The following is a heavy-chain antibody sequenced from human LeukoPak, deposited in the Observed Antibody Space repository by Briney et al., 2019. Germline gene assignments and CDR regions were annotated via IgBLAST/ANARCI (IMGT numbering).Heavy chain of an antibody. V-gene: IGHV5-51*01. CDR1: GYSFTSYW. D-gene: IGHD1-26*01. CDR2: IYPGDSDT. J-gene: IGHJ4*02. CDR3: ARHWASIVGATPLPDY. Sequence: GESLKISCKGSGYSFTSYWIGWVRQMPGKGVEWMGIIYPGDSDTRYSPSFQGQVTISADKSISTAYLQWSSLKASDTAMYYCARHWASIVGATPLPDYWGQGTLVTVSS.